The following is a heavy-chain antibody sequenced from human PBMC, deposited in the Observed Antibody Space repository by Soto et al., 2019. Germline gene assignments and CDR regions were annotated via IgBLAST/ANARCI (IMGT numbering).Heavy chain of an antibody. CDR2: IYYSGST. D-gene: IGHD3-3*01. J-gene: IGHJ5*01. V-gene: IGHV4-39*01. Sequence: PSETLSLTCTVSGGPISSSSYYWGWIRQPPGKGLEWIGSIYYSGSTYYNPSLKSRVTISVDTSKNQFSLKLSSVTAADTVVYYCARRGYDFWSGYLKWFDSWGQGTLVTVSS. CDR3: ARRGYDFWSGYLKWFDS. CDR1: GGPISSSSYY.